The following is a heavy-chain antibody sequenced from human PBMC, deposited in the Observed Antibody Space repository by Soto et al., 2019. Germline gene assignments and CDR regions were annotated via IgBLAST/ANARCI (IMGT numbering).Heavy chain of an antibody. CDR3: AKGIYGDYVLDWFDP. D-gene: IGHD4-17*01. V-gene: IGHV3-23*01. CDR2: ISVSGDST. CDR1: GFTFSSYA. J-gene: IGHJ5*02. Sequence: GGSLRLSCAASGFTFSSYAMSWVRQTPEKGLEWVSAISVSGDSTFYADSVKGRFTISRDNSKNTLYLQMNSLRAEDTAVYYCAKGIYGDYVLDWFDPWGQGTLVTVSS.